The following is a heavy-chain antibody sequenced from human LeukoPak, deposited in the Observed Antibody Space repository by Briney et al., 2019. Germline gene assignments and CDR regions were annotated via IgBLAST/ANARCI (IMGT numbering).Heavy chain of an antibody. CDR3: TRATGSFYGLGY. CDR1: GFTFSGYW. Sequence: GGSLRLSCAASGFTFSGYWMHWVRQAPGKGLLWVSRINSDGSVTTYADSVKGRFTIPRDNAKNTLYLQMNSLRAEDTAVYYCTRATGSFYGLGYWGQGTLVTVSS. J-gene: IGHJ4*02. CDR2: INSDGSVT. V-gene: IGHV3-74*01. D-gene: IGHD1-26*01.